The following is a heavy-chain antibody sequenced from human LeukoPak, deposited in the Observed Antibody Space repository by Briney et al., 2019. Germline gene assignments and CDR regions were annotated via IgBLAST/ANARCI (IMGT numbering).Heavy chain of an antibody. V-gene: IGHV3-21*01. CDR3: ARATGYDATFDY. J-gene: IGHJ4*02. CDR2: ISSSSNYI. Sequence: TGGPLRLSCAASGFTFSSYSMNWVRKAPGKGLDWVSSISSSSNYIYYADSMKGRFTISRDNAKNSLYLQMNSLRAEDTAVYFCARATGYDATFDYWGQGTLVTVSS. D-gene: IGHD6-13*01. CDR1: GFTFSSYS.